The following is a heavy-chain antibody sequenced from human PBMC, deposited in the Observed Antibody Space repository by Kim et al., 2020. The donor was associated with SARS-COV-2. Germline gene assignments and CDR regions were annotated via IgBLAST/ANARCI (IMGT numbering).Heavy chain of an antibody. J-gene: IGHJ4*02. V-gene: IGHV1-3*01. Sequence: ASVKVSCKASGYTFTSYAMHWVRQAPGQRLEWMGWINAGNGNTKYSQKFQGRVTITRDTSASTAYMELSSLRSEDTAVYYCARQPSYYYDSSGYYYVPSHFDYWGQGTLVTVSS. CDR3: ARQPSYYYDSSGYYYVPSHFDY. D-gene: IGHD3-22*01. CDR2: INAGNGNT. CDR1: GYTFTSYA.